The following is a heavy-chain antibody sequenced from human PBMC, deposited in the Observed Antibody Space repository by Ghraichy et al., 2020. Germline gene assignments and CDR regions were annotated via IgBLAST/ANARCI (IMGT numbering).Heavy chain of an antibody. CDR3: ASMGRPYSSFP. D-gene: IGHD6-19*01. CDR1: GGSISSSSYY. V-gene: IGHV4-39*01. CDR2: IYYSGST. J-gene: IGHJ5*02. Sequence: SETLSLTCTVSGGSISSSSYYWGWIRQPPGEGLEWIGSIYYSGSTYYNPSLKSRVTISVDTSKNQFSLKLSSVTAADTAVYYCASMGRPYSSFPWGQGTLVTVSS.